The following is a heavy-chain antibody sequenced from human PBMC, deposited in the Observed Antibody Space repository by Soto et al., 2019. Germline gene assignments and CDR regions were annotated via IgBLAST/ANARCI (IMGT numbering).Heavy chain of an antibody. CDR1: GFTFSNYW. Sequence: EVQLVESGGGLVQPGGSLRLSCAGSGFTFSNYWMHWVRQAPGKGLEWVSRIDHDGPTEYADSVRGRFTISRDNAENTLYLQMNSLRPEATAVYYCVRDSHGDYWGQGTLVTVSS. CDR3: VRDSHGDY. CDR2: IDHDGPT. J-gene: IGHJ4*02. V-gene: IGHV3-74*01.